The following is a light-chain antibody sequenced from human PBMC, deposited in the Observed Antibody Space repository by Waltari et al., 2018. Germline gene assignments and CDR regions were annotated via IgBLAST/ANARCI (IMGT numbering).Light chain of an antibody. V-gene: IGLV2-23*02. CDR1: TGDGGNSNF. J-gene: IGLJ3*02. CDR2: EVI. Sequence: QSALTQPASVSGAPGQLITISCTGTTGDGGNSNFVSWYQHHPGKVPKLIIYEVIKRPSGISDRFTGSKSGNTASLSISGLQAEDEADYYCCSYVQKDIWLFGGGTKVTVL. CDR3: CSYVQKDIWL.